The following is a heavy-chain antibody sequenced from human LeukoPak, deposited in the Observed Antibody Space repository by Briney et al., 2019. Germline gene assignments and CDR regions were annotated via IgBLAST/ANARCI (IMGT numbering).Heavy chain of an antibody. CDR2: ISGSGGST. J-gene: IGHJ4*02. CDR3: AKDLLDYYDSSGYMTD. V-gene: IGHV3-23*01. D-gene: IGHD3-22*01. CDR1: GFTFSSYG. Sequence: GGSLRLSCAASGFTFSSYGMSWVRQAPGKGLEWVSAISGSGGSTYYADSVKGRFTISRDNSKNTLYLQMNSLRAEDTAVYYCAKDLLDYYDSSGYMTDWGQGTLVTVSS.